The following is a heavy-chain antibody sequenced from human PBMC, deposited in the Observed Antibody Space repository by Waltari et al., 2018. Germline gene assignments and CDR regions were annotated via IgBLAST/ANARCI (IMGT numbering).Heavy chain of an antibody. CDR2: IISGSSYI. CDR1: GLTCSSDT. CDR3: AREWGVMVGTAGYYFDY. V-gene: IGHV3-21*01. Sequence: EVKLVGSGGGMVKTGGSLRLACAASGLTCSSDTLYWVCQAPGMGMEWVSSIISGSSYIYYADSVKGLFTISRDNAKNSLYLQMNSLRAEDTAVYYCAREWGVMVGTAGYYFDYWGQGTLVTVSS. D-gene: IGHD2-15*01. J-gene: IGHJ4*02.